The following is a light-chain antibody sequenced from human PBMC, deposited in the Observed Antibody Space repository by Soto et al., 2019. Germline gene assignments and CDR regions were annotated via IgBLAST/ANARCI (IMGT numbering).Light chain of an antibody. Sequence: EVVLAQSPGTLSLSPGERATLSCRASQSVSNNYLAWYQQKPGQAPRLLIFGSSDRATGIPDRFSGSGSGTDFTLTIRRLEPEDFAVYYYQHYGNSPPYTFGQGTKLEIK. CDR3: QHYGNSPPYT. CDR1: QSVSNNY. V-gene: IGKV3-20*01. J-gene: IGKJ2*01. CDR2: GSS.